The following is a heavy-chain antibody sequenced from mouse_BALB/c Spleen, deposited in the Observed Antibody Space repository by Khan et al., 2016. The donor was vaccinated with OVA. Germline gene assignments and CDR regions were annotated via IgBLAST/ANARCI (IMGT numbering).Heavy chain of an antibody. CDR1: GFNIKDTH. J-gene: IGHJ2*01. CDR3: AHAGTGDYFDD. Sequence: VQLKESGAELVKPGASVKLSCTASGFNIKDTHMHWVKQRPEQGLEWIGRIDPANDNSKYDPRFQGKATITADTSSNTAYLHLSSLTSEDTAVYYCAHAGTGDYFDDWGQGTTLTVSS. V-gene: IGHV14-3*02. D-gene: IGHD4-1*01. CDR2: IDPANDNS.